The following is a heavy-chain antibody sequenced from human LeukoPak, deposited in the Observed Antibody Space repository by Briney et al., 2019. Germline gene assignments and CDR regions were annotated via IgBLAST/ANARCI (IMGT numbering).Heavy chain of an antibody. D-gene: IGHD4-17*01. V-gene: IGHV3-23*01. Sequence: GGSLRLSCAASGFTFSSYAMSWVRQAPGKGLEWVSAISGSGGSTYYADSVKGRFTISRDNSKNTLYLQMNSLRAEDTAVYYCAKDPPLYGRLPYNFDYWGQGTLVTVSS. J-gene: IGHJ4*02. CDR1: GFTFSSYA. CDR2: ISGSGGST. CDR3: AKDPPLYGRLPYNFDY.